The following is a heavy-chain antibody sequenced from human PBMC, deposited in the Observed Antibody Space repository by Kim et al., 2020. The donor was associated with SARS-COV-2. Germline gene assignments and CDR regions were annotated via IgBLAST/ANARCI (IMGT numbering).Heavy chain of an antibody. CDR1: GGSFSGYY. V-gene: IGHV4-34*01. CDR2: INHSGST. J-gene: IGHJ2*01. Sequence: SETLSLTCAVYGGSFSGYYWSWIRQPPGKGLEWIGEINHSGSTNYNPSLKSRVTISVDTSKNQFSLKLSSVAAADTAVYYCARGYIVVVPAARRDGYFDLWGRGTLVTVSS. D-gene: IGHD2-2*01. CDR3: ARGYIVVVPAARRDGYFDL.